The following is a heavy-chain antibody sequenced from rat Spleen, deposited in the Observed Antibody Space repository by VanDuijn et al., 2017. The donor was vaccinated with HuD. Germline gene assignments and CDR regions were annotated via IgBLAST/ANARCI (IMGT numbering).Heavy chain of an antibody. D-gene: IGHD1-1*01. Sequence: EVKLVESGGGLVQPGRSLKLSCAASGFTLSNYGMHWIRQAPTKGLEWVASISPSGGITDYRDSVKGRFTISRDNAENTIYLQMNSLRSEDTATYYCAKGPTVGGYWGQGVMVTVSS. V-gene: IGHV5-19*01. CDR3: AKGPTVGGY. CDR2: ISPSGGIT. CDR1: GFTLSNYG. J-gene: IGHJ2*01.